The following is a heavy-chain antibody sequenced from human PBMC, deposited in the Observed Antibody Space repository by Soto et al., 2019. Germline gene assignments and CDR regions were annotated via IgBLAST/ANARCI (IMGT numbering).Heavy chain of an antibody. V-gene: IGHV4-34*01. CDR1: GGSFSGYY. D-gene: IGHD3-16*01. CDR3: ARITTGLFNY. J-gene: IGHJ4*02. Sequence: SETLSLTCAVYGGSFSGYYWSWIRQPPGKGLEWIGEINHSGSTNYNPSLKSRVTISVDTSKNQFSLKLSSVTAADTAVYYCARITTGLFNYWGQGTLVTVSS. CDR2: INHSGST.